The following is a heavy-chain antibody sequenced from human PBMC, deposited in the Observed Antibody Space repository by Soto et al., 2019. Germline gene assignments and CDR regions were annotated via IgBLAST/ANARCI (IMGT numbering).Heavy chain of an antibody. CDR1: GGSISSYY. D-gene: IGHD1-26*01. CDR2: IDYSGST. J-gene: IGHJ4*02. Sequence: QVQLQESGPGLVKPSETLSLTCTVSGGSISSYYWSWIRQPPGKGLEWIGYIDYSGSTNYNPSLKRRVTISVDASRIQYALHLTSATAAHTAVHYCAGRCGAAFDYWGQGTPVTVSS. V-gene: IGHV4-59*01. CDR3: AGRCGAAFDY.